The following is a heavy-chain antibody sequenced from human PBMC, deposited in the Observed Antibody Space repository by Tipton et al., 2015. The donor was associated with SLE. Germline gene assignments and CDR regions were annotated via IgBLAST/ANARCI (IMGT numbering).Heavy chain of an antibody. CDR3: ARVVPYGSHCSGGSCYSDALDI. J-gene: IGHJ3*02. V-gene: IGHV4-38-2*01. D-gene: IGHD2-15*01. CDR2: FYHSGST. CDR1: GYSISSGYH. Sequence: TLSLTCAVSGYSISSGYHWGWIRQPPGKGLEWIGGFYHSGSTSYNPPLKSRVTISVDTSKNQFSLKLSSVTAADTAVYYCARVVPYGSHCSGGSCYSDALDIWGQGTMVTVSS.